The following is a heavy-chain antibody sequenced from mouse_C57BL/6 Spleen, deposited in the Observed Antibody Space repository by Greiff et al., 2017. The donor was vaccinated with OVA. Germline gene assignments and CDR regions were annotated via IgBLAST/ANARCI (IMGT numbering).Heavy chain of an antibody. V-gene: IGHV5-17*01. Sequence: EVKLVESGGGLVKPGGSLKLSCAASGFTFSDYGMHWVRQAPEKGLEWVAYISSGSSTIYYADTVKGRFTISRDNAKNTLFLQMTSLRSEDTAMYYCARLSNLYAMDYWGQGTSVTVSS. J-gene: IGHJ4*01. CDR1: GFTFSDYG. CDR3: ARLSNLYAMDY. D-gene: IGHD2-5*01. CDR2: ISSGSSTI.